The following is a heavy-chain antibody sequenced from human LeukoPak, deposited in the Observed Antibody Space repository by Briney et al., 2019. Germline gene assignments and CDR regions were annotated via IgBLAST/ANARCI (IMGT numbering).Heavy chain of an antibody. CDR1: VGTFSRYA. V-gene: IGHV1-69*04. J-gene: IGHJ4*02. Sequence: ASVKVSCKSSVGTFSRYAIRWVRQAPGQGLEWMGRIIPILGIANYAQKFQGRVTITADKSTSTAYMELSSLRSEDTAVYYCAREDRQGGYSGYDDYWGQGTLVTVSS. CDR2: IIPILGIA. D-gene: IGHD5-12*01. CDR3: AREDRQGGYSGYDDY.